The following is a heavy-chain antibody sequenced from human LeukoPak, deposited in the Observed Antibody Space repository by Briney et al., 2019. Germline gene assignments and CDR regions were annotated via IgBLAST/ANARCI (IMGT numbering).Heavy chain of an antibody. CDR3: AKGSYYDSSGSFYFDY. CDR1: GCTFSSYA. CDR2: ISGSGDNT. D-gene: IGHD3-22*01. J-gene: IGHJ4*02. Sequence: GGSLRLSCAASGCTFSSYAMSWVRQAPGKGLEWVSGISGSGDNTYYADSVKGRFTISRDNSKNTLYVQVNSLGTEDTAAYYCAKGSYYDSSGSFYFDYWGQGTLVTVSS. V-gene: IGHV3-23*01.